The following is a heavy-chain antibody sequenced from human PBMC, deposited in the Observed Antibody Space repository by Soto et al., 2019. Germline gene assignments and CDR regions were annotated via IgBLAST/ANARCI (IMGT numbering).Heavy chain of an antibody. V-gene: IGHV6-1*01. J-gene: IGHJ6*02. CDR2: TYYRSKWYN. CDR3: ARGRSGAAAGTFYYYGMDV. CDR1: GDSVSSNSAA. Sequence: SQTLSLTCAISGDSVSSNSAAWNWIRQSPSRGLEWLGRTYYRSKWYNDYAVSAKSRITINPDTSKNQFSLQLNSVTPEDTAVYYCARGRSGAAAGTFYYYGMDVWGQGTTVTVSS. D-gene: IGHD6-13*01.